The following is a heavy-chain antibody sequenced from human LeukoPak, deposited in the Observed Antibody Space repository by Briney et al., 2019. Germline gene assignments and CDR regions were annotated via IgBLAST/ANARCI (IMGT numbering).Heavy chain of an antibody. V-gene: IGHV4-59*01. J-gene: IGHJ3*02. D-gene: IGHD1-26*01. Sequence: SETLSLTCTVSGGSISSYYWSWIRQPPGKGLEWIGYIYYSGSTNYNPSLKSRVTISVDTSRNQFSLKLSSVTAADTAVYYCARAGRWEGRPHAFDIWGQGTMVTVSS. CDR2: IYYSGST. CDR1: GGSISSYY. CDR3: ARAGRWEGRPHAFDI.